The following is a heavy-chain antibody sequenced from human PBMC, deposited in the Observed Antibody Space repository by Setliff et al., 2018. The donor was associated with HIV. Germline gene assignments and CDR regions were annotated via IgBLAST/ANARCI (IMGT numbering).Heavy chain of an antibody. CDR1: GFTFSGFW. D-gene: IGHD5-12*01. CDR3: ARILSTTPPKY. CDR2: INEDGSEK. Sequence: LRLSCAASGFTFSGFWMTWVRQAPGEGLEWVANINEDGSEKYYVDSVKGRFTISRDNSQNSLYLQINSLSAEDTAVYYCARILSTTPPKYWGQGSLVTVSS. V-gene: IGHV3-7*01. J-gene: IGHJ4*02.